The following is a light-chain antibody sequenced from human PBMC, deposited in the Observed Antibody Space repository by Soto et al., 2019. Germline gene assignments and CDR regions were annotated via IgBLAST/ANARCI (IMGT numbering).Light chain of an antibody. CDR2: STS. CDR1: QSVGDTY. CDR3: QHYDRAPMWT. V-gene: IGKV3-20*01. J-gene: IGKJ1*01. Sequence: EIVLTQSPGTLSLSPGERANLSCRVSQSVGDTYLAWYQQKPGQAPRLLMYSTSIRATGIPDRFSGSGSGTDFTLTISRLDPEDFAVYYCQHYDRAPMWTFGQGTKV.